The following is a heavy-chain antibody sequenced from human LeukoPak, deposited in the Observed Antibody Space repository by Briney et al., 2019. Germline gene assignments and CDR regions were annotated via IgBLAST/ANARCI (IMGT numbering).Heavy chain of an antibody. CDR2: IYYSGST. V-gene: IGHV4-39*01. D-gene: IGHD3-3*01. CDR1: GGSISSSSYY. Sequence: PSETLSLTCTVSGGSISSSSYYWGWVRQPPGKGLEWIGSIYYSGSTYYNPSFKSRVTISVAPAKKQFSLKLSSVTAADTAVYYCARTGLRFLEWLLTNWFDPWGQGTLVTVSS. CDR3: ARTGLRFLEWLLTNWFDP. J-gene: IGHJ5*02.